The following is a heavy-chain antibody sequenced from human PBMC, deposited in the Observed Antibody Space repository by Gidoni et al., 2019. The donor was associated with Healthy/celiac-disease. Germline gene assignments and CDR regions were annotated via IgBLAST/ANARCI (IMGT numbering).Heavy chain of an antibody. D-gene: IGHD3-10*01. Sequence: QVQLQQWGAGLLKPSETLSLTCAVYGGSFSGYYWRWHRQPPGKGLEWIGEINHSGSTNYNPSLKSRVTISVDTSKNQFSLKLSSVTAADTAVYYCARGRYYGSGSYYRGYYYYGMDVWGQGTTVTVSS. J-gene: IGHJ6*02. CDR1: GGSFSGYY. CDR3: ARGRYYGSGSYYRGYYYYGMDV. V-gene: IGHV4-34*01. CDR2: INHSGST.